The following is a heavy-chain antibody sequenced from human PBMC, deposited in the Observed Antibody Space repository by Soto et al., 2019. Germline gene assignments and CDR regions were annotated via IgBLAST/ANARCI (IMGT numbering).Heavy chain of an antibody. CDR3: AAVPVLRFLKWLQAYFDY. J-gene: IGHJ4*02. D-gene: IGHD3-3*01. V-gene: IGHV1-58*01. CDR1: GFMFTSSA. Sequence: SVKVSCKTSGFMFTSSAVQWVRQARGQRLEWIGWLVVGSGNTHYAQHFQERVTLTRDMSTGTAYMELSSLRSEDTAVYYCAAVPVLRFLKWLQAYFDYFGQGTLVTVSS. CDR2: LVVGSGNT.